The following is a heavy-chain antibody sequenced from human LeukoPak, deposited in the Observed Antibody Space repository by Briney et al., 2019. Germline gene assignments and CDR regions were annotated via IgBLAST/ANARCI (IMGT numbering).Heavy chain of an antibody. Sequence: PGGSLRLSCAASGFIFSSYSMNWVRQAPGKGLEWVSYISSSSSTIYYADSVKGRFTISRDNAKNSLYLQMNSLRAEDTAVYYCARDRVVPAELYYYYYYMDVWGKGTTVTVSS. CDR3: ARDRVVPAELYYYYYYMDV. V-gene: IGHV3-48*01. CDR1: GFIFSSYS. D-gene: IGHD2-2*01. CDR2: ISSSSSTI. J-gene: IGHJ6*03.